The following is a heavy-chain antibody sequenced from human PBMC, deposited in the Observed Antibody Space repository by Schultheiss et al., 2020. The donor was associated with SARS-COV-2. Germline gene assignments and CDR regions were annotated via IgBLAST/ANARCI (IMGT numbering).Heavy chain of an antibody. CDR1: GGSISSYY. D-gene: IGHD1-1*01. J-gene: IGHJ6*02. CDR3: ARQRYNWNDDGMDV. CDR2: IYYSGST. V-gene: IGHV4-59*08. Sequence: SETLSLTCTVSGGSISSYYWSWIRQPPGKGLEWIGYIYYSGSTNYNPSLKSRVTMSVDTSKNQFSLKLSSVTAADTAVYYCARQRYNWNDDGMDVWGQGTTVIVSS.